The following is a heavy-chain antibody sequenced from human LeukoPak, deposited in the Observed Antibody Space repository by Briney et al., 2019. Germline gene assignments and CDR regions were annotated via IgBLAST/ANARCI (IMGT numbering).Heavy chain of an antibody. CDR1: GFTFSNYA. V-gene: IGHV3-23*01. CDR2: ISDGGGTT. CDR3: AKATTSKADVAWFDP. Sequence: GGSLRLSCAASGFTFSNYAMSWVRQAPEKRLEWVSGISDGGGTTYYADSVKGRFTISRDNSKNTLHLQMNSLRAEDTAVYCCAKATTSKADVAWFDPWGQGTLVTVSS. J-gene: IGHJ5*02. D-gene: IGHD1-1*01.